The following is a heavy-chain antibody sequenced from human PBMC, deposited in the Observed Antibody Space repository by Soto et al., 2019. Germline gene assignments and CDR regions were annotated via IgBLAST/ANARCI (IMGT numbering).Heavy chain of an antibody. CDR3: ARGGTAMAVGNY. CDR1: GGTFSSYA. J-gene: IGHJ4*02. CDR2: IIPIFGTA. D-gene: IGHD5-18*01. Sequence: QVQLVQSGAEVKKPGSSVKVSCKASGGTFSSYAISWVRQAPGQGLGWMGGIIPIFGTANYAQKFQGRVTIPAXXSTSTAYMKRSSLRSEDTAADYCARGGTAMAVGNYWGQGTLVTVSS. V-gene: IGHV1-69*12.